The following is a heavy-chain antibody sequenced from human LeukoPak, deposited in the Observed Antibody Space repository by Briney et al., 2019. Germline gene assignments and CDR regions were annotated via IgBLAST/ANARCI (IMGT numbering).Heavy chain of an antibody. V-gene: IGHV4-4*02. D-gene: IGHD5-24*01. Sequence: SGALSLTCAVSGGSISSSNWWSWVRQPPGKGLEWIGEIYHSGSTNYNPSLKSRVTISVDKSKNQFSLKLSSVTAANTAVYYCARVDGDGYNSPFQYWGQGTLVTVSS. CDR2: IYHSGST. CDR3: ARVDGDGYNSPFQY. J-gene: IGHJ4*02. CDR1: GGSISSSNW.